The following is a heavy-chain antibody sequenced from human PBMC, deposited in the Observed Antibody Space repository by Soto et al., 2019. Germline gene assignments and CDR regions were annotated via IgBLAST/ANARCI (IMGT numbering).Heavy chain of an antibody. CDR1: GGSISRNDYY. D-gene: IGHD3-22*01. CDR2: IYYRRST. J-gene: IGHJ4*02. V-gene: IGHV4-30-4*01. CDR3: ARETEDYYDSSGYFHRYFDY. Sequence: PSETLSLTCTVSGGSISRNDYYWSWIRQPPGKGLEWIGYIYYRRSTYYNPSLKSRLTISVDKSKNLFSLKLRSVTAADTAVYYCARETEDYYDSSGYFHRYFDYWGQGTLVTASS.